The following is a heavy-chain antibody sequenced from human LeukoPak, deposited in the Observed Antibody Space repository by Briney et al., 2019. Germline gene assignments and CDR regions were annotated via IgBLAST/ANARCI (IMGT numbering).Heavy chain of an antibody. D-gene: IGHD1-26*01. CDR3: ARDGVGATNFADY. CDR2: ISGSGGSI. CDR1: GFTFSSYA. J-gene: IGHJ4*02. Sequence: GGSLRLSCAASGFTFSSYAMSWVRQAPGKGLEWVSAISGSGGSIYYADSVKGRFTISRDNAKNSLYLQMNSLRAEDTAVYYCARDGVGATNFADYWGQGTLVTVSS. V-gene: IGHV3-23*01.